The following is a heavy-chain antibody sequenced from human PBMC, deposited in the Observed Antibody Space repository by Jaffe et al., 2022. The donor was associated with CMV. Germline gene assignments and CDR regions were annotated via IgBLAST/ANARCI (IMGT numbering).Heavy chain of an antibody. V-gene: IGHV4-34*01. CDR3: ARGRIDGGSYFRYYYYMDV. J-gene: IGHJ6*03. CDR1: GGSFSGYY. D-gene: IGHD1-26*01. CDR2: INHSGST. Sequence: QVQLQQWGAGLLKPSETLSLTCAVYGGSFSGYYWSWIRQPPGKGLEWIGEINHSGSTNYNPSLKSRVTISVDTSKNQFSLKLSSVTAADTAVYYCARGRIDGGSYFRYYYYMDVWGKGTTVTVSS.